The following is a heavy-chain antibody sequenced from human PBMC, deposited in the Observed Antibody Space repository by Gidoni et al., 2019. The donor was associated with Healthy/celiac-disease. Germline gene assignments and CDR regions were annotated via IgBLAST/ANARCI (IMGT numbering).Heavy chain of an antibody. Sequence: EVQLVESGGGLVQPGRSLRLSCAASGFTFDDYAMHWVRQAPGKGLEWVSGISWNSGSIGYADSVKGRFTISRDNAKNSLYLQMNSLRAEDTALYYCAKEVGPGTHAPHDAFDIWGQGTMVTVSS. CDR2: ISWNSGSI. CDR1: GFTFDDYA. J-gene: IGHJ3*02. V-gene: IGHV3-9*01. CDR3: AKEVGPGTHAPHDAFDI. D-gene: IGHD1-26*01.